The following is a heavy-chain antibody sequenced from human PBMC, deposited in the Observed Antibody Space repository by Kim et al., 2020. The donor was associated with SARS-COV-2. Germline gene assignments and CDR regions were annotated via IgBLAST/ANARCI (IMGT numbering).Heavy chain of an antibody. Sequence: SETLSLTCTVSGGSISSSTYNWGWIRQPPGKGLEWIGSIFYSGSPYYNPSLKSRVTISLDTSKNQFSLRLTSVTAADTAVYYCASRLTSTWNPIDSWGQG. J-gene: IGHJ4*02. CDR3: ASRLTSTWNPIDS. CDR1: GGSISSSTYN. CDR2: IFYSGSP. D-gene: IGHD6-13*01. V-gene: IGHV4-39*01.